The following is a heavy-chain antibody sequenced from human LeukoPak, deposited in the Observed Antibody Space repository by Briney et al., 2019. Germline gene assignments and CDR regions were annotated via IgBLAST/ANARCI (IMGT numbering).Heavy chain of an antibody. Sequence: GGSLRLSCAAFGFTCTNYGISWVRQAPGKGLEWVSAISSTGRTIYYAESVKGRFTISRDDSKNTVYLQMNSLRAEDTAVYYCAKRHGLIDTRHFDYWGQGTLVTVSS. CDR3: AKRHGLIDTRHFDY. J-gene: IGHJ4*02. CDR2: ISSTGRTI. V-gene: IGHV3-23*01. D-gene: IGHD2/OR15-2a*01. CDR1: GFTCTNYG.